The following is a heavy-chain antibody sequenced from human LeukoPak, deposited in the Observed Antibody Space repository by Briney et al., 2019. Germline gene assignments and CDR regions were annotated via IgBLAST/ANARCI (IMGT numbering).Heavy chain of an antibody. V-gene: IGHV4-31*03. J-gene: IGHJ3*02. CDR3: ARDYYDSSGYYSDAFDI. CDR1: GGSISSGGYY. Sequence: PSQTLFLTCTVSGGSISSGGYYWSWIRQHPGKGLEWIGYIYYSGSTYYNPSLKSRVTISVDTSKNQFSLKLSSVTAADTAVYYCARDYYDSSGYYSDAFDIWGQGTMVTVSS. CDR2: IYYSGST. D-gene: IGHD3-22*01.